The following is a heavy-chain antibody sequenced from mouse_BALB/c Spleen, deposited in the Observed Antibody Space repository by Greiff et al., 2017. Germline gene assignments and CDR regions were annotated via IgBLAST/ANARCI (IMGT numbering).Heavy chain of an antibody. V-gene: IGHV5-17*02. Sequence: EVQRVESGGGLVQPGGSRKLSCAASGFTFSSFGMHWVRQAPEKGLEWVAYISSGSSTIYYADTVKGRFTISRDNPKNTLFLQMTSLRSEDTAMYYCARDGNYGDYFDYWGQGTTLTVSS. CDR3: ARDGNYGDYFDY. D-gene: IGHD2-1*01. CDR2: ISSGSSTI. J-gene: IGHJ2*01. CDR1: GFTFSSFG.